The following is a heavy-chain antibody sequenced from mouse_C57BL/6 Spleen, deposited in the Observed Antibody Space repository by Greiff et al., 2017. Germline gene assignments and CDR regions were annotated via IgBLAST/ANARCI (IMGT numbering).Heavy chain of an antibody. CDR2: IDPETGGT. CDR1: GYTFTDYE. Sequence: VQLQQSGAELVRPGASVTLSCKASGYTFTDYEMHWVKQTPVHGLEWIGAIDPETGGTAYNQKFKGKAILTADKSSSTAYMELRSLTSEDSAVYYCTRGYYSNYRFAYWGQGTLVTVSA. V-gene: IGHV1-15*01. D-gene: IGHD2-5*01. CDR3: TRGYYSNYRFAY. J-gene: IGHJ3*01.